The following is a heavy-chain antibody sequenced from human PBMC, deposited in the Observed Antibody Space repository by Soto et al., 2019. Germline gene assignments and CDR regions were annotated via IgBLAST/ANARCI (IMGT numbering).Heavy chain of an antibody. CDR2: IYYSGST. CDR1: GGSISSGGYY. CDR3: ARDGRIVVVPAAPPLLRGMDV. D-gene: IGHD2-2*01. V-gene: IGHV4-31*03. J-gene: IGHJ6*02. Sequence: SETLSLTCTVSGGSISSGGYYWSWIRQHPGKGLEWIGYIYYSGSTYYNPSLKSRVTISVDTSKNQFSLKLSSVTAADTAVYYCARDGRIVVVPAAPPLLRGMDVWGQGTTVTVSS.